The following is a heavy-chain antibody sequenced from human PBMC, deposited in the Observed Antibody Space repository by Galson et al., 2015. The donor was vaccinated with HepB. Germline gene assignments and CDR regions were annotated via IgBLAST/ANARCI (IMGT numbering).Heavy chain of an antibody. V-gene: IGHV1-46*03. CDR3: ARGNGVICWSTSWFDP. J-gene: IGHJ5*02. Sequence: SCAASGYTFTSYYMHWVRQAPGQGLEWMGIINPSGGDTSYAQKFQGRVTMTRDTSTSTVYMERSSLRSEDTAMYYCARGNGVICWSTSWFDPWGQGTLVTVSS. CDR1: GYTFTSYY. D-gene: IGHD1-1*01. CDR2: INPSGGDT.